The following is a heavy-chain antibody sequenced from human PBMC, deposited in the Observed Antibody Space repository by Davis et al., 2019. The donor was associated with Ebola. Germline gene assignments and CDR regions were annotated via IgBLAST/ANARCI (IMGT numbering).Heavy chain of an antibody. Sequence: ASVTVSCKASGYTFSAHGIIWLRQAPGQGLEWMGWINPHNGNTNYAQSVQGRVTMTTDTSTTTAYMEVGSLRSDDTAVYYCARAQFPTTSDHWGQGTLVTVSS. V-gene: IGHV1-18*04. CDR3: ARAQFPTTSDH. CDR2: INPHNGNT. CDR1: GYTFSAHG. J-gene: IGHJ4*02. D-gene: IGHD1-1*01.